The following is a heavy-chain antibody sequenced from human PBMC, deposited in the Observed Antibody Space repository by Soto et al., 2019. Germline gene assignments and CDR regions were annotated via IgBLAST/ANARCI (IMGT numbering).Heavy chain of an antibody. CDR2: ISYDGSNK. J-gene: IGHJ4*02. Sequence: PGGSLRLSCAASGFTFSSYAMHWVRQAPGKGLEWVAVISYDGSNKYCADPVKGRFTISRDNSKNTLYLQMNSLRAEDTAVYYCAREKAAAGKATLDYWGQGTLVTVSS. CDR1: GFTFSSYA. D-gene: IGHD6-13*01. V-gene: IGHV3-30-3*01. CDR3: AREKAAAGKATLDY.